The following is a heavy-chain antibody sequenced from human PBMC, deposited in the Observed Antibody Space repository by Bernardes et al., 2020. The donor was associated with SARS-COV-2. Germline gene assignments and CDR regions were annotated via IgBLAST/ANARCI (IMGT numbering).Heavy chain of an antibody. CDR2: ISWNSGSI. CDR3: AKDMNPSWYYFDY. Sequence: GGSLRLSCAASGFTFDDYAMHWVRQAPGKGLEWVSGISWNSGSIGYADSVKGRFTISRDNAKNSLYLQMNSLRAEDTALYYCAKDMNPSWYYFDYWGQGTLVTVSS. V-gene: IGHV3-9*01. D-gene: IGHD6-13*01. CDR1: GFTFDDYA. J-gene: IGHJ4*02.